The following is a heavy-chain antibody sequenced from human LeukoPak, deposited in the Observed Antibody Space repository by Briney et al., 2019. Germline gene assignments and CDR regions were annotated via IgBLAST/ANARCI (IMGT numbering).Heavy chain of an antibody. CDR3: AKDRGLRNQWLQLTHDY. V-gene: IGHV3-9*01. CDR2: ISWNSGSI. Sequence: AGGSLRLSCAASGFTFSSYAMHWVRQAPGKGLEWVSGISWNSGSIGYADSVKGRFTISRDNAKNSLYLQMNSLRAEDTALYYCAKDRGLRNQWLQLTHDYWGQGTLVSVSS. D-gene: IGHD5-24*01. J-gene: IGHJ4*02. CDR1: GFTFSSYA.